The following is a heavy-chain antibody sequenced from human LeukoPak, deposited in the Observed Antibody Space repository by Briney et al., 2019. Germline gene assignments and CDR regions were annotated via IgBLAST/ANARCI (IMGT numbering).Heavy chain of an antibody. CDR1: GFTFSSYS. D-gene: IGHD3-16*01. J-gene: IGHJ5*02. V-gene: IGHV3-21*01. CDR2: ISSSSSYI. CDR3: ARDPVWKSARVNWFDP. Sequence: GGSLRLSCAASGFTFSSYSMNWVRQAPGKGLEWVSSISSSSSYIYYADSVKGRFTISRDNAKNSLYLQMNSLRAEDTAVYYCARDPVWKSARVNWFDPWGQGTLVTVSS.